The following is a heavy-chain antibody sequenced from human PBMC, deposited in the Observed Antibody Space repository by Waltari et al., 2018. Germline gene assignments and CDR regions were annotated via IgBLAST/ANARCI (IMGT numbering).Heavy chain of an antibody. V-gene: IGHV3-9*01. Sequence: EVQLVESGGGLVQPGRSLRLSCAASGFTFDDYAMHWVRQAPGEGLELVSGMSWNSGNIGYADSVKGRFTISRDNAKNSLYLQMNSLRTGDTALYYCAKGHSGSYGLDSWGQGTLVTVSP. CDR2: MSWNSGNI. CDR1: GFTFDDYA. J-gene: IGHJ4*02. D-gene: IGHD1-26*01. CDR3: AKGHSGSYGLDS.